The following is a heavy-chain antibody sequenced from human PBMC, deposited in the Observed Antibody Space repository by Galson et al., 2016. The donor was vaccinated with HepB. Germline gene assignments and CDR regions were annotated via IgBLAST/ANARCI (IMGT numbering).Heavy chain of an antibody. J-gene: IGHJ4*02. CDR1: GYTFTSFG. V-gene: IGHV1-3*01. D-gene: IGHD6-25*01. Sequence: SVKVSCKASGYTFTSFGIHWVRQAPGQSLEWMGFINPGNGNTIFSQKFQGRVTITRDTSATTAYMELSSLRSEDSAVFFCARLAAAAQGIDYWGQGTLVTVSS. CDR2: INPGNGNT. CDR3: ARLAAAAQGIDY.